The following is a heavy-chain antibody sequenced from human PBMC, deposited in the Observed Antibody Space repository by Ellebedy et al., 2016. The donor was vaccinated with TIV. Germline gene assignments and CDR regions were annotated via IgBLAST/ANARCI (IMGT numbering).Heavy chain of an antibody. CDR1: GGTFSSYA. CDR3: GTRVATITIDAFYI. D-gene: IGHD5-12*01. Sequence: ASVKVSCKASGGTFSSYAISWVRQAPGQGLEWIGRIIPILGIANYAQKFQGRVTITADKSTSPAYMGLSSLRSEDTAVYYCGTRVATITIDAFYIWGQGTMVTVSS. CDR2: IIPILGIA. V-gene: IGHV1-69*04. J-gene: IGHJ3*02.